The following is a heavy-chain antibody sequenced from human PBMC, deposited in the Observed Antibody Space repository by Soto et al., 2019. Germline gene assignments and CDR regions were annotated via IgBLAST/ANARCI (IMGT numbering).Heavy chain of an antibody. J-gene: IGHJ4*02. CDR2: IWYDGSNK. D-gene: IGHD3-16*02. V-gene: IGHV3-33*01. Sequence: GESLKISCAASGFTFSSYGMHWVRQAPGKGLEWVAVIWYDGSNKYYADSVKGRFTISRDNSKNTLYLQMNSLRAEDTAVYYCARERQRGYDYVWGSYPDYWGQGTLVTVSS. CDR1: GFTFSSYG. CDR3: ARERQRGYDYVWGSYPDY.